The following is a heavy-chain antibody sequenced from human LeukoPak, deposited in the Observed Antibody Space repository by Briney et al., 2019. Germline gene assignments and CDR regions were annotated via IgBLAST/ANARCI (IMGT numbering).Heavy chain of an antibody. J-gene: IGHJ4*02. V-gene: IGHV1-69*04. Sequence: ASVKVSCKASGGTFSSYAISWVRQAPGQGLEWTGRIIPILGIANYAQKFQGRVTITADKSTSTAYMELSSLRSEDTAVYYCANYYYDSSGYLIDYWGQGTLVTVSS. CDR1: GGTFSSYA. CDR3: ANYYYDSSGYLIDY. CDR2: IIPILGIA. D-gene: IGHD3-22*01.